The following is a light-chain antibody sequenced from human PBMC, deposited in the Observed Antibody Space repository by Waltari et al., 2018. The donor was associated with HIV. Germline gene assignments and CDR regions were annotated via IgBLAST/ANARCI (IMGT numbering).Light chain of an antibody. CDR1: NSDVGSYDL. CDR2: EVT. J-gene: IGLJ2*01. CDR3: CSYAGSHTFVV. V-gene: IGLV2-23*02. Sequence: QSALTQPASVSGSPGQSVTIPCAGSNSDVGSYDLVSWYQHHPGKAPKRLIYEVTKRPSWVSNRFSGSKSGNTASLTISGLQAEDEADYYCCSYAGSHTFVVFGGGTKLTVL.